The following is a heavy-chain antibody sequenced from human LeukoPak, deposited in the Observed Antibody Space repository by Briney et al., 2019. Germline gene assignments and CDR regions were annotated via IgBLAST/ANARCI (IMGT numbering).Heavy chain of an antibody. CDR2: IVPIFGTT. D-gene: IGHD6-13*01. V-gene: IGHV1-69*05. CDR1: GGTFSSYA. CDR3: ARDRGERGSSWSLPAHGFDI. Sequence: SVKVSCKASGGTFSSYAINWVRQAPGRGLEWMGRIVPIFGTTNYAQKFQGRVTITTDESTSTAYMELSSLRSEDTAVYYCARDRGERGSSWSLPAHGFDIWGQGTMVTVSS. J-gene: IGHJ3*02.